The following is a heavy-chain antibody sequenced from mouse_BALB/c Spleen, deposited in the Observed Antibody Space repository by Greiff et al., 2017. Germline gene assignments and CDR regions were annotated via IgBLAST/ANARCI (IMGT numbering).Heavy chain of an antibody. V-gene: IGHV5-4*02. CDR3: ARGPYYGNYVYAMDY. D-gene: IGHD2-10*01. J-gene: IGHJ4*01. CDR1: GFTFSDYY. Sequence: EVMLVESGGGLVKPGGSLKLSCAASGFTFSDYYMYWVRQTPEKRLEWVATISDGGSYTYYPDSVKGRFTISRDNAKNNLYLQMSSLKSEDTAMYYCARGPYYGNYVYAMDYWGQGTSVTVSS. CDR2: ISDGGSYT.